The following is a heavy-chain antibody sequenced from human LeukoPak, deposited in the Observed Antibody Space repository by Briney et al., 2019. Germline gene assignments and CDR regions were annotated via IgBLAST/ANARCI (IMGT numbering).Heavy chain of an antibody. CDR2: IYHSGST. D-gene: IGHD7-27*01. Sequence: SETLSLTCTVSGGSISSGGYYWSWIRQPPGKGLEWIGYIYHSGSTYYNPSLKSRVTISVDRSKNQFSLKLSSVTAADTAVYYCARFSPRAMGNYLDFWGQGTLVTVSS. J-gene: IGHJ4*02. V-gene: IGHV4-30-2*01. CDR1: GGSISSGGYY. CDR3: ARFSPRAMGNYLDF.